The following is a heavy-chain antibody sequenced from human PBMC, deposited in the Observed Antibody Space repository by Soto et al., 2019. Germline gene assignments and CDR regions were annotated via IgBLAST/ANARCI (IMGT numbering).Heavy chain of an antibody. D-gene: IGHD2-2*01. V-gene: IGHV3-23*01. J-gene: IGHJ4*02. CDR2: ISGSGGSA. Sequence: GGSLRLSCAASGFTFSSYAMSWVRQAPGKGLEWVSAISGSGGSAYYADSVKGRFTLSRDNSKNTLYLQMNSLRAEDTAIYYCAKDTSGSYDYWGRGTLVTVSS. CDR3: AKDTSGSYDY. CDR1: GFTFSSYA.